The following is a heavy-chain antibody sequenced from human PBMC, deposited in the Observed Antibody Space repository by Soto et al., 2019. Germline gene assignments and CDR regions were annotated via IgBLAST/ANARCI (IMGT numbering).Heavy chain of an antibody. CDR2: INPNSGGT. J-gene: IGHJ3*02. CDR1: GYTFTGYY. Sequence: ASVKVSCKASGYTFTGYYMHWVRQAPGQGLEWMGWINPNSGGTNYAQKFQGWVTMTRDTSISTAYMELSRLRSDDTAVYYCASSVSDDFWSGYWPPVIWGQGTMVTVSS. D-gene: IGHD3-3*01. CDR3: ASSVSDDFWSGYWPPVI. V-gene: IGHV1-2*04.